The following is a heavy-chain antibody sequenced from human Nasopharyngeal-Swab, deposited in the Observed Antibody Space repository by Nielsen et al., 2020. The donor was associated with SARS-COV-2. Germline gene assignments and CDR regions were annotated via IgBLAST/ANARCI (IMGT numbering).Heavy chain of an antibody. V-gene: IGHV4-4*02. CDR3: ARDVVGATTTDAFDI. D-gene: IGHD1-26*01. CDR2: IYHSGST. Sequence: SETLSLTCAVSGGSISSSNWWSWVRQPPGKGLEWIGEIYHSGSTNYNPSLKRRVTISVDESKNQFSLKLSSVTAADTAVYFCARDVVGATTTDAFDIWGQGTMVTVSS. CDR1: GGSISSSNW. J-gene: IGHJ3*02.